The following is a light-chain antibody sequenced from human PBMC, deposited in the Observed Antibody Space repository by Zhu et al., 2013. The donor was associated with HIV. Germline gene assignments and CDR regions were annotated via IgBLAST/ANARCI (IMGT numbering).Light chain of an antibody. Sequence: EIVLTQSPDTLSLSPGERATLSCRANQTVNKYLAWFQQKSGQAPRLLIYDTSTRAAGIPARFSGSGSGTYFTLTISGLQPEDFAVYYCQQRSNWAITFGQGTRLEIK. CDR2: DTS. V-gene: IGKV3-11*01. CDR1: QTVNKY. CDR3: QQRSNWAIT. J-gene: IGKJ5*01.